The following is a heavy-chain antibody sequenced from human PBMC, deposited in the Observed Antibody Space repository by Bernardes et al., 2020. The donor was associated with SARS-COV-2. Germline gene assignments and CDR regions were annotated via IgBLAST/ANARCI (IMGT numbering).Heavy chain of an antibody. CDR2: INDSGST. V-gene: IGHV4-34*01. CDR1: SGSFSGYY. Sequence: SETLSLTCAVYSGSFSGYYWSWIRQTPGKGLEWIGEINDSGSTTYNPALKSRFTISVDPSKNQFSLKLNSVTAADTAVYYCARGSAAVVSHFMLLFANWYFDLWGRGTLVTVSS. CDR3: ARGSAAVVSHFMLLFANWYFDL. J-gene: IGHJ2*01. D-gene: IGHD2-15*01.